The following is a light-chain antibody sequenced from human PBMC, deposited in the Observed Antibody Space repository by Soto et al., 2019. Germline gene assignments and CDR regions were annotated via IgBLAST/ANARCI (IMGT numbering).Light chain of an antibody. CDR3: GAWDSSLSVYV. J-gene: IGLJ1*01. CDR2: DND. Sequence: QSVLTQPPSVSAAPGQKVTISCSGSSSNIGRNYVSWYQHLPGTAPQLLIHDNDKRPSGIPDRFSGSKSGTSATLGITGLQTGDEADYYCGAWDSSLSVYVFGTGTKLTAL. CDR1: SSNIGRNY. V-gene: IGLV1-51*01.